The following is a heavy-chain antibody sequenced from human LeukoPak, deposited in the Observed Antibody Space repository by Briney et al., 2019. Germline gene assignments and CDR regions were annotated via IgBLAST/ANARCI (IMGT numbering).Heavy chain of an antibody. D-gene: IGHD3-10*01. J-gene: IGHJ4*02. CDR3: AGDLRQYYYGSGSHDY. Sequence: PSETLSLTCAVYGGSFGGYYSNWIRQPPGKGLDWIGEINHSGSTNYNPSLKSRVTISVDKSKNQFSLKLSSVTAADTAVYYCAGDLRQYYYGSGSHDYWGQGTLVTVSS. V-gene: IGHV4-34*01. CDR2: INHSGST. CDR1: GGSFGGYY.